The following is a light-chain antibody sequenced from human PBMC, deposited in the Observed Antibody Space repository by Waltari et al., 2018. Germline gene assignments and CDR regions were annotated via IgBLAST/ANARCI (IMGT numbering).Light chain of an antibody. J-gene: IGLJ3*02. CDR2: DIY. Sequence: QSALTPPRSVSGSPGQSVTISCTGTGRAVRGSRYVSWYQQHPGKAPKLIIYDIYKRPSGVPDRFSGSKSDNTASLTISGLQAEDEADFFCCAFAATPLFGGGTKLTVL. CDR1: GRAVRGSRY. V-gene: IGLV2-11*01. CDR3: CAFAATPL.